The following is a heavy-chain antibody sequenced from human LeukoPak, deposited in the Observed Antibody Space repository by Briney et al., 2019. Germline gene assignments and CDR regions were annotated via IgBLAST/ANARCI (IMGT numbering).Heavy chain of an antibody. Sequence: PGGSLRLSCAASGFTFSSYAMHWVRQAPGKGLEWVAVILYDGNNRYYADSVKGRFTISRDNSKNTLYLQMNSLSAEDTAVYYCARPRGIAAAGTSTGFDPWGQGTLVTVSS. D-gene: IGHD6-13*01. J-gene: IGHJ5*02. V-gene: IGHV3-30*04. CDR3: ARPRGIAAAGTSTGFDP. CDR2: ILYDGNNR. CDR1: GFTFSSYA.